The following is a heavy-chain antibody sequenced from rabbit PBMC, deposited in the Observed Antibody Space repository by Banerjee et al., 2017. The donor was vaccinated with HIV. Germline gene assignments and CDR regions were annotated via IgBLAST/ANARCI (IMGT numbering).Heavy chain of an antibody. CDR3: ARNGGMLDYNL. J-gene: IGHJ4*01. D-gene: IGHD6-1*01. CDR1: GFSFSSGYW. CDR2: IGIGSGGT. Sequence: QSLEESGGDLVKPGASLTLTCTASGFSFSSGYWMCWVRQAPGKGLEWIGCIGIGSGGTYYASWAKGRFTISKTSSTTVTLQMTSLTAADTATYFCARNGGMLDYNLWGPDPRHRL. V-gene: IGHV1S40*01.